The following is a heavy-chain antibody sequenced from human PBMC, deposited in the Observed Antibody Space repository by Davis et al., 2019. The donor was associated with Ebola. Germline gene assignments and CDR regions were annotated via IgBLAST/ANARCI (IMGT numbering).Heavy chain of an antibody. CDR2: ISGTGGGT. CDR1: GFTFSSYA. CDR3: ARSVAAAGASGLFNY. Sequence: GESLKISCAASGFTFSSYAMNWVRQAPGKGLEWVSGISGTGGGTYYADSVKGRFTISRDNSKNTLYLQMNSLRAEDTAVYYCARSVAAAGASGLFNYWGQGTLVTVSS. V-gene: IGHV3-23*01. J-gene: IGHJ4*02. D-gene: IGHD6-13*01.